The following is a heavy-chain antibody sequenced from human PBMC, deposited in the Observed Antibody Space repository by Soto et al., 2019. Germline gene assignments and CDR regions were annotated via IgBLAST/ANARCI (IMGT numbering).Heavy chain of an antibody. D-gene: IGHD5-12*01. CDR2: IIPIFGTA. CDR1: GCTFSIYA. Sequence: ASVKVSCKASGCTFSIYAISWVRQAPGQGLEWMGGIIPIFGTANYAQKFQGRVTITADKSTSTAYMELSSLRSEDTAVYYCARGSGTLEMATSFDYWGQGTLVTVSS. V-gene: IGHV1-69*06. J-gene: IGHJ4*02. CDR3: ARGSGTLEMATSFDY.